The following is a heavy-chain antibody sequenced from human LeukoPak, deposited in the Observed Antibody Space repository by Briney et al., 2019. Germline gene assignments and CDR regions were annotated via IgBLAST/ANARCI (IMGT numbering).Heavy chain of an antibody. Sequence: SETLSLTCTVSGGSISSSSYYWGWIRQPPGKGLEWIGSIYYSGSTYYNPSLKSRVTISVDTSKNQFSLKLSSVTAADTAVYYCARDPLSLRYFDWLFDDYWGQGTLVTVSS. CDR3: ARDPLSLRYFDWLFDDY. CDR2: IYYSGST. CDR1: GGSISSSSYY. J-gene: IGHJ4*02. D-gene: IGHD3-9*01. V-gene: IGHV4-39*07.